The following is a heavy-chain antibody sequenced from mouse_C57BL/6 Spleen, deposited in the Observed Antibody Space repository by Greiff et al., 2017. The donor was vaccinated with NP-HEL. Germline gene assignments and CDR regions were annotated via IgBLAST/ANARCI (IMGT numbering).Heavy chain of an antibody. Sequence: EVKVVESGGGLVQPGGSLKLSCAASGFTFSDYGMAWVRQAPRKGPEWVAFISNLAYSIYYADTVTGRFTISRENAKNTLYLEMSSLRSEDTAMYYCARQDYGSNWYFDVWGTGTTVTVSS. D-gene: IGHD1-1*01. J-gene: IGHJ1*03. CDR1: GFTFSDYG. CDR2: ISNLAYSI. CDR3: ARQDYGSNWYFDV. V-gene: IGHV5-15*01.